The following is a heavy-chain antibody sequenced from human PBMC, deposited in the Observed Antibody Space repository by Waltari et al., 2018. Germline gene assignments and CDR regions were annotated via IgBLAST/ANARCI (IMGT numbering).Heavy chain of an antibody. CDR1: GGPLNGHS. V-gene: IGHV4-34*01. J-gene: IGHJ6*04. CDR3: ARAAPRGVVVPPYYMDV. D-gene: IGHD3-16*02. CDR2: IDHSINT. Sequence: QVQLHQWGAGLVKPSETLSLRCAVSGGPLNGHSWSWIRQPPGKGLEWIGDIDHSINTNYNPSLEGRLSISVDSSRSVVFLKLTSVTAADTAVYYCARAAPRGVVVPPYYMDVWATGTTVTVSS.